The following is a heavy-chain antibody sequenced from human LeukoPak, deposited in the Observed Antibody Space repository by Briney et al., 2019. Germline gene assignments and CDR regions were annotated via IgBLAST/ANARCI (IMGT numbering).Heavy chain of an antibody. J-gene: IGHJ6*02. CDR1: GYTFTGYY. CDR3: ARGGDYGDYGPTLDYYSYGMDV. D-gene: IGHD4-17*01. V-gene: IGHV1-2*02. Sequence: GASVKVSCKASGYTFTGYYMHWVRQAPGQGLEWMGWINPNSGGTNYAQKSQGRVTMTRDTSISTAYMELSRLRSDDTAVYYCARGGDYGDYGPTLDYYSYGMDVWGQGTTVTVSS. CDR2: INPNSGGT.